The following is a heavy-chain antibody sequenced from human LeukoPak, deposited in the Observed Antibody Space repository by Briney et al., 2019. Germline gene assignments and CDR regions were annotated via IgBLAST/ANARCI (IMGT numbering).Heavy chain of an antibody. J-gene: IGHJ4*02. Sequence: GGSMRLSCAASGFTFYDYGMSWVRQAPGKGLEWVSGINWNGGSTGYADSVKGRFTISRDNAKNSLYLQMNSLRAEDTALYYCAREGAGFCSTTSCDAMGFDYWGQGTLVTVSS. CDR3: AREGAGFCSTTSCDAMGFDY. V-gene: IGHV3-20*04. D-gene: IGHD2-2*01. CDR1: GFTFYDYG. CDR2: INWNGGST.